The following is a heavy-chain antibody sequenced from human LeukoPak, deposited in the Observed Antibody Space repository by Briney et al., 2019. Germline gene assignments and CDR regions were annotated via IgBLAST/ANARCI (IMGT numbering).Heavy chain of an antibody. J-gene: IGHJ3*02. D-gene: IGHD6-19*01. CDR3: ARHALRGPEEAGAFDI. CDR1: GGSISSSSYY. V-gene: IGHV4-39*01. CDR2: IYYSGST. Sequence: PSETLSLTCTVSGGSISSSSYYWGWIRQPPGKGLEWIGSIYYSGSTYYNPSLKSRVTISVDTSKNQFSLKLSSVTAADTAVYYCARHALRGPEEAGAFDIWGQGTMVTVSS.